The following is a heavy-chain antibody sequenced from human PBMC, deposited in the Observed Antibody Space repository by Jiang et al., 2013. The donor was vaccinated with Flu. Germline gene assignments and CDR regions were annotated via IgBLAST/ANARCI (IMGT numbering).Heavy chain of an antibody. CDR1: GFTFSSYS. D-gene: IGHD6-6*01. V-gene: IGHV3-48*02. J-gene: IGHJ4*02. CDR3: KTLVAWYFDY. CDR2: ISSSSSTI. Sequence: QLLESGGGLVQPGGSLRLSCAASGFTFSSYSMNWVRQAPGKGLEWVSYISSSSSTIYYADSVKGRFIISRDNAKNSLYLQMNSLRDEDTAVYYCKTLVAWYFDYWGQGTLVTVSS.